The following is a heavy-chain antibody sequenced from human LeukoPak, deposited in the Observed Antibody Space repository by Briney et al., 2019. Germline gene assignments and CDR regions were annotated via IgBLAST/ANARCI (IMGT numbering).Heavy chain of an antibody. V-gene: IGHV4-59*01. CDR1: GGSISSYY. D-gene: IGHD2-2*01. CDR2: IYYSGST. J-gene: IGHJ5*02. Sequence: PSETLSLTCTVSGGSISSYYWSWLRHPPGKGLEWIGYIYYSGSTNYNPSLKSRVTISVDTSKNQFSLKLSSVTAADTAVSYCARDQSHCSRTSGLNWFDPWGQGTLVTVSS. CDR3: ARDQSHCSRTSGLNWFDP.